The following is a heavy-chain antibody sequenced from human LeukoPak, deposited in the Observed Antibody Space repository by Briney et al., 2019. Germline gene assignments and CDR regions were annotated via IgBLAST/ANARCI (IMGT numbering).Heavy chain of an antibody. D-gene: IGHD3-22*01. CDR1: GYTFTGYY. CDR2: ISPNSGGI. J-gene: IGHJ6*02. V-gene: IGHV1-2*02. Sequence: ASVKVSCKTSGYTFTGYYMHWVRQAPGQGLEWMGWISPNSGGINYAQKFQDRVTMTRDTSISTAYMDLSRLRSDDTAVYYCGRGDYYDNGLEVWGQGTTVTVSS. CDR3: GRGDYYDNGLEV.